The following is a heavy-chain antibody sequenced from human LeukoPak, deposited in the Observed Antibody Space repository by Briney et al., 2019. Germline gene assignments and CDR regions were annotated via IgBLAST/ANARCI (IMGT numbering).Heavy chain of an antibody. D-gene: IGHD1-26*01. CDR2: MYISGST. J-gene: IGHJ4*02. Sequence: PSETLSLTCTFSGVSITNYYWAWIRQPAGKGLEWIGRMYISGSTNYNPSLKSRVSISIDKTKNQFSLKLRSVTAADTAIYYCARDYLMGAPLDSWGQGTLVTVSS. CDR3: ARDYLMGAPLDS. CDR1: GVSITNYY. V-gene: IGHV4-4*07.